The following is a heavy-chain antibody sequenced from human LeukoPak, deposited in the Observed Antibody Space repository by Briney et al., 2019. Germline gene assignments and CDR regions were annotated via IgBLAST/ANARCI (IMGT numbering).Heavy chain of an antibody. Sequence: PSETLSLTCTVSGGSVSNGSYYWSWIRQPPGKGLEWIGYIYYSGSTNYNPSLKSRVTISVDTSKNQFSLKLSSVTAADTAVYYCASYYYGSGIVWGQGTLVTVSS. CDR3: ASYYYGSGIV. CDR1: GGSVSNGSYY. J-gene: IGHJ4*02. V-gene: IGHV4-61*01. D-gene: IGHD3-10*01. CDR2: IYYSGST.